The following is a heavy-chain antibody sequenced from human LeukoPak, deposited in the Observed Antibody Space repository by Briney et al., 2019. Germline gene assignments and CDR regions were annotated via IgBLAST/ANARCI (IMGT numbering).Heavy chain of an antibody. J-gene: IGHJ4*02. CDR2: IYYSGST. D-gene: IGHD5-18*01. CDR3: ASEVDTSYYFDY. V-gene: IGHV4-31*03. CDR1: GGSISSGGYY. Sequence: SETLALTCTVSGGSISSGGYYWSWIRPHPGQGLEGIGYIYYSGSTYYNPSLKSRVTISVDTSKNQFSLKLSSVTAADTAVYYCASEVDTSYYFDYWGQGTLVTVSS.